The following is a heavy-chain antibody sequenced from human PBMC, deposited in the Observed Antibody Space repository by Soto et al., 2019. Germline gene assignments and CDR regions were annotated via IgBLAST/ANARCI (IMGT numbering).Heavy chain of an antibody. D-gene: IGHD3-16*01. CDR1: GFTFSSYA. J-gene: IGHJ6*02. V-gene: IGHV3-23*01. Sequence: PGGSLRLSCAASGFTFSSYAMSWVRQAPGKGLEWVSAISGSGGSTYYADSVKGRFTISRDNSKNTLYLQMNSLRAEDTAVYYCAKVGVLDGQIGYYYYYGMDVWGQGTTVTVSS. CDR3: AKVGVLDGQIGYYYYYGMDV. CDR2: ISGSGGST.